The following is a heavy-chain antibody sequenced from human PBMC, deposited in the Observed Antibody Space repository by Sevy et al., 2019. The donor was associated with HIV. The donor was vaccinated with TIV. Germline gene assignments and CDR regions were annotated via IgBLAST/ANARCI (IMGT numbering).Heavy chain of an antibody. CDR2: ISSSSRTI. CDR3: ARACSGGWPQGGWTDY. V-gene: IGHV3-48*01. J-gene: IGHJ4*02. D-gene: IGHD6-19*01. Sequence: GGSLRLSCAASGFTFSTYSMNWVRQAPGKGLEWVSYISSSSRTIYYADSVEGRFTISRDNAKNSLYLQMNSLRAADTAVYYCARACSGGWPQGGWTDYWGQGTLVTVSS. CDR1: GFTFSTYS.